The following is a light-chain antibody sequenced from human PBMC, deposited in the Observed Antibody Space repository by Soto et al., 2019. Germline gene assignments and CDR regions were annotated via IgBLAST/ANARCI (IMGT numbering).Light chain of an antibody. CDR2: EVT. J-gene: IGLJ1*01. V-gene: IGLV2-14*01. Sequence: QSALTQPASVSGSPGQSITISCTGTSSDVGGYNYVSWYQQYPGKAPKVMIYEVTNRPSGVSNRFSGSKSGASATLAITGLQAEDEADYYCQSYDRRLSGYVFGTGTKLTVL. CDR1: SSDVGGYNY. CDR3: QSYDRRLSGYV.